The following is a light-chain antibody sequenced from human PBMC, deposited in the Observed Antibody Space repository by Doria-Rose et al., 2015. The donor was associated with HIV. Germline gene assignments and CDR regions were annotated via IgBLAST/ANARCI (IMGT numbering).Light chain of an antibody. CDR3: HQYGTSWT. CDR2: DGS. Sequence: EIVMTQSPGTLSLSPGERATLSCRASQSFSSTYLAWYQQKPAQAPSLLIYDGSTSATGIPDRFSAGGSGTDFTLTINRLEPEDFALYYCHQYGTSWTFGQGTKVEI. V-gene: IGKV3-20*01. J-gene: IGKJ1*01. CDR1: QSFSSTY.